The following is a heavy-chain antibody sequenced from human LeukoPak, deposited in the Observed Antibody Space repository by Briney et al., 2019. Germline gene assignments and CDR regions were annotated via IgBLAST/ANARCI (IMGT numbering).Heavy chain of an antibody. V-gene: IGHV3-30-3*01. CDR3: VHACGGDCSVFDY. Sequence: GGSLRLSCAASGFTFSSYAVHWVRQAPGKGLEWVAVISYDGSNKYYADSVKGRFTISRDNSKNTLYLQMNSLRAEDTAVYYCVHACGGDCSVFDYWGQGTLVTVSS. J-gene: IGHJ4*02. D-gene: IGHD2-21*02. CDR2: ISYDGSNK. CDR1: GFTFSSYA.